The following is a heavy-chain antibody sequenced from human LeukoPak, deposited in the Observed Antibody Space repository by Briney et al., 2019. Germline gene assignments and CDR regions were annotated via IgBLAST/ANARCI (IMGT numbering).Heavy chain of an antibody. CDR3: AREGDGSNSGFAY. J-gene: IGHJ4*02. V-gene: IGHV3-69-1*01. CDR2: ISSTTVI. D-gene: IGHD4-11*01. Sequence: GGSLRLSCAVSGFRFSGYNMNWVRHAPGKGLEWIAYISSTTVIYYADSVEGRFTVSRDNAHDSLYLQMSSLTLDDTAVYFCAREGDGSNSGFAYWGQGTLVTVSS. CDR1: GFRFSGYN.